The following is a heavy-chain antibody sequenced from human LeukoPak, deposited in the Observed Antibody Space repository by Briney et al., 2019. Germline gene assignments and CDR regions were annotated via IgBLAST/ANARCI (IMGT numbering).Heavy chain of an antibody. CDR1: GFTFSSYW. V-gene: IGHV3-7*01. D-gene: IGHD3-22*01. J-gene: IGHJ4*02. CDR3: AKARLDYYDSSGPDY. CDR2: IKQDGSEK. Sequence: GGSLRLSCAASGFTFSSYWMSWVRQAPGKGLEWVANIKQDGSEKYYVDSVKGRFTISRDNSKNTLYLQMNSLRAEDTAVYYCAKARLDYYDSSGPDYWGQGTLVTVSS.